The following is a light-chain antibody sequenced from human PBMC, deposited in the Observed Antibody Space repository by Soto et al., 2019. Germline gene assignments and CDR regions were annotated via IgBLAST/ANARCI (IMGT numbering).Light chain of an antibody. Sequence: IVRTQSPATLSLSPGERATLSCRASQSVSRFLAWYQQKPGQAPRLLIYDTSLRATGIPARFNGSGSGTDFTLSISRLEPGDFAVYYCQQRSNWPLNFGGGTEVDIK. CDR2: DTS. CDR3: QQRSNWPLN. CDR1: QSVSRF. J-gene: IGKJ4*01. V-gene: IGKV3-11*01.